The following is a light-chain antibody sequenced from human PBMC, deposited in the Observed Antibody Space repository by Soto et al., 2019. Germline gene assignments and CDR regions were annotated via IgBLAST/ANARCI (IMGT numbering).Light chain of an antibody. J-gene: IGKJ4*01. Sequence: EFVLTQSRGTLSWSPGERATLSCRASQAVRNNYLAWYQQKPGQAPRLLIYDASSRATGIPDRFSGGGSGTAFTLTISRLEPEDFAVFYCQQFSSYPLTFGGGTKVDIK. V-gene: IGKV3-20*01. CDR3: QQFSSYPLT. CDR1: QAVRNNY. CDR2: DAS.